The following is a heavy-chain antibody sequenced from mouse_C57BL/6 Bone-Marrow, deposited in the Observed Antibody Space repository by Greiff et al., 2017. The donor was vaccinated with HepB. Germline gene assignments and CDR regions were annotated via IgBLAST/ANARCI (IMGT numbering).Heavy chain of an antibody. CDR2: ISSGSSTI. CDR3: ARLVTTRAMDY. CDR1: GFTFSDYG. Sequence: EVQLQESGGGLVKPGGSLKLSCAASGFTFSDYGMHWVRQAPEKGLEWVAYISSGSSTIYYADTVKGRFTISRDNAKNTLFLQMTSLRSEDTAMYYCARLVTTRAMDYWGQGTSVTVSS. V-gene: IGHV5-17*01. D-gene: IGHD2-2*01. J-gene: IGHJ4*01.